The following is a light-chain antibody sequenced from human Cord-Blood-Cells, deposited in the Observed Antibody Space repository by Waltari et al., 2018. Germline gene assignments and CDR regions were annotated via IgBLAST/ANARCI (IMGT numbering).Light chain of an antibody. V-gene: IGKV4-1*01. J-gene: IGKJ2*01. CDR2: WAS. CDR3: QQYYSTPYT. CDR1: QSVLYSSNNKNY. Sequence: DIVMTQSPDSLAASLGERTTINYTSSQSVLYSSNNKNYLAWYQQKPGQPPKLLIYWASTRESGVPDRFSGSGSGTDFTLTISSLQAEDVAVYYCQQYYSTPYTFGQGTKLEIK.